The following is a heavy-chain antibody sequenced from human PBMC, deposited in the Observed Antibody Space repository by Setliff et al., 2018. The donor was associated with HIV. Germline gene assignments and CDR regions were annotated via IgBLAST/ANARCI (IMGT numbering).Heavy chain of an antibody. CDR2: INSDGSGT. J-gene: IGHJ3*02. CDR3: ARDRGYPDSFNI. D-gene: IGHD3-10*01. Sequence: GSLRLSCAAFGFTFSRDWMHWVRQAPEKGLVWFSHINSDGSGTSYADSVKGRFTISRDNAKNTLYLQMNSLRAEDTAVYYCARDRGYPDSFNIWGQGTVVTVSS. V-gene: IGHV3-74*01. CDR1: GFTFSRDW.